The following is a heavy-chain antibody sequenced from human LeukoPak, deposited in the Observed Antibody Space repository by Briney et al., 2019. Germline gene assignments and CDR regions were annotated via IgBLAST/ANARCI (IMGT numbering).Heavy chain of an antibody. CDR1: GYSFTSYW. V-gene: IGHV5-51*01. Sequence: GESLKISCKGSGYSFTSYWIGWVRQMPGKGLEWMGIIYPGDSDTRYSPSFQGQVTISADKSISTAYLQWSSLKASDTAMYYCATTYYYDSSGYFPFDYWGQGTLVTVSS. CDR3: ATTYYYDSSGYFPFDY. J-gene: IGHJ4*02. D-gene: IGHD3-22*01. CDR2: IYPGDSDT.